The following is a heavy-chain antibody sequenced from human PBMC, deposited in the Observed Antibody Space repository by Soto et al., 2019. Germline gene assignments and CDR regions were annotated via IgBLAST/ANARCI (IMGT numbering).Heavy chain of an antibody. V-gene: IGHV3-23*01. CDR3: AKDRIAVAGGASDY. J-gene: IGHJ4*02. CDR1: GFTFSSYA. CDR2: ISGSGGST. D-gene: IGHD6-19*01. Sequence: EVQLLESGGGLVQPGGSLRLSCAASGFTFSSYAMSWVRQAPGKGLEWVSAISGSGGSTYYADSVKGRFTISRDNSKNTLYLQMNSLRAKDTAVYYVAKDRIAVAGGASDYWGQGALVSVSS.